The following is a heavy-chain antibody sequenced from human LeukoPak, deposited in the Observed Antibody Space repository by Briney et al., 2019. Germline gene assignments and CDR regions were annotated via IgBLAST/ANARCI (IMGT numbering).Heavy chain of an antibody. CDR1: GGSFTAFY. CDR2: VNHSGTT. J-gene: IGHJ4*02. Sequence: SETLSLTCTVYGGSFTAFYWSWIRQPPGKGLEWIGEVNHSGTTNYNPSLKSRVTLSVDTSKNQFSLKLSSVTAADTAVYYCARRRYSGSSQHFDYWGQGTLVTVSS. CDR3: ARRRYSGSSQHFDY. V-gene: IGHV4-34*01. D-gene: IGHD1-26*01.